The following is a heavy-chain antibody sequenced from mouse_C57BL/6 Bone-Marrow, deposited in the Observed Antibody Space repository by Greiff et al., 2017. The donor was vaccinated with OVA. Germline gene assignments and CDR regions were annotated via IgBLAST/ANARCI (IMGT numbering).Heavy chain of an antibody. Sequence: EVKLMESGPGLAKPSQTLSLTCSVTGYSITSDYWNWIRKFPGNKLEYMGYISYSGSTYYNPSLKSRISITRDTSKNQYYLQLNSVTTEDTATYYCARSRTTVVARGYSDVWGTGTTVTVSS. D-gene: IGHD1-1*01. CDR1: GYSITSDY. J-gene: IGHJ1*03. CDR2: ISYSGST. V-gene: IGHV3-8*01. CDR3: ARSRTTVVARGYSDV.